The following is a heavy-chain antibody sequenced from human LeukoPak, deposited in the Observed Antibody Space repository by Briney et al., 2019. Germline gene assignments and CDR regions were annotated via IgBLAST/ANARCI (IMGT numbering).Heavy chain of an antibody. CDR1: GFTFSSYG. D-gene: IGHD5-18*01. Sequence: GRSLRLSCAASGFTFSSYGMHWVRQAPGKGLEWVAVISYDGSNKYYADSVKGRFTISRDNSKNTLYLQMNSLRAEDTGVYYCAKSGEGIQLWLLLDYWGQGTLVTVSS. CDR2: ISYDGSNK. CDR3: AKSGEGIQLWLLLDY. J-gene: IGHJ4*02. V-gene: IGHV3-30*18.